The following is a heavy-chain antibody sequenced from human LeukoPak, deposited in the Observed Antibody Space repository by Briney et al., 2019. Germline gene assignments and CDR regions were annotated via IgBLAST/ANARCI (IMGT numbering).Heavy chain of an antibody. V-gene: IGHV4-34*01. CDR3: ARGLVTHVGLWNY. Sequence: SETLSLTCAVYGGSFSGYHWSWIRQPPGKGLEWIGEIDRSGSTNYNPSRKSRVTISLDTSKNQFSLKLSSVTAADTAVYYCARGLVTHVGLWNYWGQGTLVTVSS. D-gene: IGHD2-21*02. CDR1: GGSFSGYH. CDR2: IDRSGST. J-gene: IGHJ4*02.